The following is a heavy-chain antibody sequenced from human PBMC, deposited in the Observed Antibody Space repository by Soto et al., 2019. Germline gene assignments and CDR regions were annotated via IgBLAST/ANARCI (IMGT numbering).Heavy chain of an antibody. CDR2: ISYDGSNK. CDR3: EKDRGSGYGPGDDFDI. CDR1: VFSCIIYC. D-gene: IGHD5-12*01. J-gene: IGHJ3*02. V-gene: IGHV3-30*18. Sequence: PWWSXRLSCAASVFSCIIYCIHLFRQAPGKGLEWVVVISYDGSNKYYADSVKGRFTISRENSKKTLYLQMKSLRAEDTAVYYCEKDRGSGYGPGDDFDIWGQGTMVNV.